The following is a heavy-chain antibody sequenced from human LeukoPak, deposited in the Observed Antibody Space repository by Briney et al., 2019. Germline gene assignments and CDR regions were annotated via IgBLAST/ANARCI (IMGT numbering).Heavy chain of an antibody. CDR2: ISSSSSYI. D-gene: IGHD1-26*01. J-gene: IGHJ4*02. CDR3: ARDLGGRHSHSDY. V-gene: IGHV3-21*01. Sequence: PGGSLRLPCAASGFTFSSYSMNWVRQAPGKGLEWVSSISSSSSYIYYADSVKGRFTISRDNAKNSLYLQMNSLRAEDTAVYYCARDLGGRHSHSDYWGQGTLVTVSS. CDR1: GFTFSSYS.